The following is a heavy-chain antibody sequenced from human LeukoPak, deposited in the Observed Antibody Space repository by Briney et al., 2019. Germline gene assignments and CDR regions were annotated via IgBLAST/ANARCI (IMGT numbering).Heavy chain of an antibody. V-gene: IGHV3-30*18. CDR3: AKDHLVTMILTFSMDV. D-gene: IGHD3-22*01. CDR1: GFTFSGFG. J-gene: IGHJ6*02. Sequence: GGSLRLSCAASGFTFSGFGIYWVRQAPGKGLEWVAVISSDGSNKYYADSVKGRFTISRDNSKNTLYLQMNSLRADDTAVYYCAKDHLVTMILTFSMDVWGPGTTVTVSS. CDR2: ISSDGSNK.